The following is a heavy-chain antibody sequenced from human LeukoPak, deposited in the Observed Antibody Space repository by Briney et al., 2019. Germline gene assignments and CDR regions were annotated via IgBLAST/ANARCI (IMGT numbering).Heavy chain of an antibody. CDR1: GFTFSIYG. V-gene: IGHV3-23*01. CDR2: ISDSGAIT. CDR3: AKLRAARPGY. D-gene: IGHD6-6*01. J-gene: IGHJ4*02. Sequence: GGSLRLSCAASGFTFSIYGMNWVRQAPGKGLEWVSGISDSGAITNYADSVKGRFTISRDNSKNTLYLQMHSLRPEDTAIYYCAKLRAARPGYWSQGTLVTVSS.